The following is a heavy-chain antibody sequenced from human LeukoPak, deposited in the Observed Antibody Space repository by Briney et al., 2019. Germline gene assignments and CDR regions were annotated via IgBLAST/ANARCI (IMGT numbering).Heavy chain of an antibody. CDR3: ARPLKPNSSGCYSN. CDR2: IYPGDSDT. CDR1: GYPFDSYW. J-gene: IGHJ4*02. V-gene: IGHV5-51*01. Sequence: GESLKISCKGSGYPFDSYWIAWVRQMPGKGLEWMGIIYPGDSDTRYNPSFHGHVSISADRSTTTAYLHWYSLKASDTAIYYCARPLKPNSSGCYSNWGQGTLVTVSS. D-gene: IGHD3-22*01.